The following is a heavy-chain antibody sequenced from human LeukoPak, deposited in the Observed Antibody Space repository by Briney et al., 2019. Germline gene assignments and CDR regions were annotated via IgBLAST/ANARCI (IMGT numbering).Heavy chain of an antibody. Sequence: GGPLRLSCAVSEFPVTSSFMSWVRQAPGKGLEWVSLIYTTGTTFYADSVRGRFTISRDKSKNTLFLQMNTLRAEDTAIYYCARGRNDFFEYWGQGTLVTVSS. CDR3: ARGRNDFFEY. CDR1: EFPVTSSF. CDR2: IYTTGTT. J-gene: IGHJ4*02. V-gene: IGHV3-53*01.